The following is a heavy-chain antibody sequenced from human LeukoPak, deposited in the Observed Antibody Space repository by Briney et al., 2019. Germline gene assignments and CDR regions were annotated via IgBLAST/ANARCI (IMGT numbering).Heavy chain of an antibody. D-gene: IGHD5-12*01. CDR1: GFTFSSFS. Sequence: GGSLRLSCAASGFTFSSFSPHWVRQAPGKGLEWMALISHDGSDKYADSVKGRFTVSRDNSKNTLYLQMNSLRTEDTAVYYCVRYSGYDYFFDYWGQGSLVTVSS. CDR3: VRYSGYDYFFDY. CDR2: ISHDGSDK. J-gene: IGHJ4*02. V-gene: IGHV3-30*03.